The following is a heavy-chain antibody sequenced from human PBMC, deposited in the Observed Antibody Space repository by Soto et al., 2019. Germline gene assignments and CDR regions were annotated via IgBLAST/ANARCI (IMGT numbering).Heavy chain of an antibody. Sequence: ASVKVSCKSSGYPFTSYGISWVRQAPGQGLEWMGWISAYNGNTNYAQKLQGRVTMTTDTSTSTAYMELRSLRSDDTAVYYCARPPRYNWKGDAFDIWGQGTMVTVSS. CDR3: ARPPRYNWKGDAFDI. V-gene: IGHV1-18*01. D-gene: IGHD1-20*01. CDR1: GYPFTSYG. CDR2: ISAYNGNT. J-gene: IGHJ3*02.